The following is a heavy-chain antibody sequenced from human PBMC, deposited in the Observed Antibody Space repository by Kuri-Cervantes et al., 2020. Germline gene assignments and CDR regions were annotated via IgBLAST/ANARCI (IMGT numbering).Heavy chain of an antibody. D-gene: IGHD6-19*01. CDR1: GFTFSNAW. V-gene: IGHV3-15*05. Sequence: GESLKISCAASGFTFSNAWMSWVRQAPGKGLEWVGRIKSKTDGGTTDYAAPVKGRFTISRDDSKNTLYLQMNSLRAEDTALYYCAKGYYSSGWYFAFDIWGQGTMVTVSS. J-gene: IGHJ3*02. CDR2: IKSKTDGGTT. CDR3: AKGYYSSGWYFAFDI.